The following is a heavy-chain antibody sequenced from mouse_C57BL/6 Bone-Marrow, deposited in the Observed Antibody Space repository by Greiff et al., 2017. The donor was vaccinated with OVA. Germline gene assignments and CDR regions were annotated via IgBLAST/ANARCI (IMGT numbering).Heavy chain of an antibody. J-gene: IGHJ2*01. V-gene: IGHV1-69*01. CDR1: GYTFTSYW. CDR3: ARDRSSGLFDY. Sequence: VQLQQSGAELVMPGASVKLSCKASGYTFTSYWMHWVKQRPGQGLEWIGEIDPSDSYTNYNQKFKGKSTLTVDKSSSTAYMQLSSLTSEDSAVYYCARDRSSGLFDYWGQGTTLTVSS. D-gene: IGHD3-2*02. CDR2: IDPSDSYT.